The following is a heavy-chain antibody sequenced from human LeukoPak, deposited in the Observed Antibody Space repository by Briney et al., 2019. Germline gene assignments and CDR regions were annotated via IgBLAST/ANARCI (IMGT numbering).Heavy chain of an antibody. Sequence: SETLSLTCTVSGGPIRDYYWSWIRQPPGRGLEWIGYIYYSGSAIHNPSLKSRVTLSVDMSKSQFSLSLTSVTASDAAVYYCVRHKRWLQSPDAFDIWGQGTMVTVSS. J-gene: IGHJ3*02. D-gene: IGHD5-24*01. V-gene: IGHV4-59*08. CDR1: GGPIRDYY. CDR3: VRHKRWLQSPDAFDI. CDR2: IYYSGSA.